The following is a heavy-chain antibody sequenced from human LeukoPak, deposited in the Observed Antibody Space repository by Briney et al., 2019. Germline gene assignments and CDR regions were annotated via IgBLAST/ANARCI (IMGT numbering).Heavy chain of an antibody. Sequence: GGSLRLSCAASGFTFSSYAMHWVRQAPGKGLEWVSAISGSGGSTYYADSVKGRFTISRDNSKNTLYLQMNSLRAEDTAVYYCATSSTFGGVIVRPIDYWGQGTLVTVSS. CDR3: ATSSTFGGVIVRPIDY. D-gene: IGHD3-16*02. J-gene: IGHJ4*02. V-gene: IGHV3-23*01. CDR1: GFTFSSYA. CDR2: ISGSGGST.